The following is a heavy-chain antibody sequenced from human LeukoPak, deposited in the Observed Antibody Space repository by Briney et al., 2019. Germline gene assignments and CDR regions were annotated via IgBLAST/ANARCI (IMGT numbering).Heavy chain of an antibody. CDR2: IKQDGSEK. CDR3: AKEGYSSSWYTAYYYYYMDV. D-gene: IGHD6-13*01. V-gene: IGHV3-7*03. CDR1: GFTFSSYW. J-gene: IGHJ6*03. Sequence: GGSLRLSCAASGFTFSSYWMSWVRQAPGKGLEWVANIKQDGSEKYYVDSVKGRFTISRDNAKNSLYLQMNSLRAEDTALYYCAKEGYSSSWYTAYYYYYMDVWGKGTTVTVSS.